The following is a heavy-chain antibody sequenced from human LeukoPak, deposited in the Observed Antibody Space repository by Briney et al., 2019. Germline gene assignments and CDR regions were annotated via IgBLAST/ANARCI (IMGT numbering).Heavy chain of an antibody. Sequence: SETLSLTCTVSGGSISSSSYYWSWIRQPAGKGLEWIGRIYLSGSTNYNPSLKSRVTISVDTSKNQFSLKLSSVTAADTAVYYCARDPWFYSDSSGYFQAWGQGTLVTVSS. V-gene: IGHV4-61*02. D-gene: IGHD3-22*01. J-gene: IGHJ4*02. CDR2: IYLSGST. CDR3: ARDPWFYSDSSGYFQA. CDR1: GGSISSSSYY.